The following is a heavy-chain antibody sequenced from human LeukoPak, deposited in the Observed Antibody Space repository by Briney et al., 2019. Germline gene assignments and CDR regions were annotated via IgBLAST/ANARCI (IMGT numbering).Heavy chain of an antibody. CDR3: ARSAVAGTNWFDP. CDR2: INPNSGGT. J-gene: IGHJ5*02. CDR1: GYTFTGYY. V-gene: IGHV1-2*02. Sequence: GASVKVSCKASGYTFTGYYMHWVRQAPGQGLEWMGWINPNSGGTNYAQKFQGRVTMTTDTSTSTAYMELRSLRSDDTAVYYCARSAVAGTNWFDPWGQGTLVTVSS. D-gene: IGHD6-19*01.